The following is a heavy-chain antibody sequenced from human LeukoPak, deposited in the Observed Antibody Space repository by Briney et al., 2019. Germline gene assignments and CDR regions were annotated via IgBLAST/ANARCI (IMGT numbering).Heavy chain of an antibody. Sequence: PSETLSLTCTVSGGSISGSYWSWIRQPPGKGLEWIGYIYSSGSTNYNPSLKSRLIMSVDTSKNQFSLNLSSVTAADTAVYYCARPIFGVGSYAFDIWGQGTMVTVSS. V-gene: IGHV4-59*01. CDR1: GGSISGSY. CDR2: IYSSGST. CDR3: ARPIFGVGSYAFDI. D-gene: IGHD3-3*01. J-gene: IGHJ3*02.